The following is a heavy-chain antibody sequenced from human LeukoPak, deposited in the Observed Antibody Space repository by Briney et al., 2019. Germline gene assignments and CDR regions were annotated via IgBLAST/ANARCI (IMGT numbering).Heavy chain of an antibody. CDR3: AREMWSAAATTYDWFDP. V-gene: IGHV4-4*07. J-gene: IGHJ5*02. CDR2: IYTSGST. CDR1: GGSISSYY. D-gene: IGHD6-13*01. Sequence: SETLSLTCTVSGGSISSYYWSWIRQPAGKGLEWIGRIYTSGSTNYNPSLKSRVTMSVDTSSNQFSLKLSSVTAADTAVYYCAREMWSAAATTYDWFDPWGQGTLVTVSS.